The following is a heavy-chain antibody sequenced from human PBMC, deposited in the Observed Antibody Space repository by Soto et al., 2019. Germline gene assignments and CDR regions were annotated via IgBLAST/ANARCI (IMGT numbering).Heavy chain of an antibody. CDR1: GYTFSSSG. V-gene: IGHV1-18*01. CDR2: ISGYNGNT. Sequence: ASVKVSCKPSGYTFSSSGISWVRHAPGQGLEWMGWISGYNGNTNYAQKFRGRVTMTTDTSTTTAYMEVRSLRSDDTAVYYCARAPGYCNSTICYIDTFDLWGQGTMVTVSS. J-gene: IGHJ3*01. CDR3: ARAPGYCNSTICYIDTFDL. D-gene: IGHD2-2*02.